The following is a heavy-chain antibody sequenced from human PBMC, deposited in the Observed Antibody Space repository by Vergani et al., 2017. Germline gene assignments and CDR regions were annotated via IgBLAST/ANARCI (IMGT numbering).Heavy chain of an antibody. V-gene: IGHV4-39*01. J-gene: IGHJ5*01. Sequence: QPQLQESGPGLLKPSETLSLTCSVSGGSISSSSHYWAWIRQSPGKGLEWIGSGYYGGSSYQNPSLNSRITTFVATSKNQLILKLRSLTAADTAVYYCARHKSESSAWYNPTWFDSWGQGTLVTVSS. CDR1: GGSISSSSHY. CDR2: GYYGGSS. CDR3: ARHKSESSAWYNPTWFDS. D-gene: IGHD6-13*01.